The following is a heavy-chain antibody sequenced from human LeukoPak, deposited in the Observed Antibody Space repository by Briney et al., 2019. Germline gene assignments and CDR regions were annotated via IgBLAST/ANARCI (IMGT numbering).Heavy chain of an antibody. J-gene: IGHJ6*03. CDR3: ARAHSAGYYYYYMDV. CDR1: GFTFDDYG. V-gene: IGHV3-20*04. D-gene: IGHD2-15*01. Sequence: GGSLRLSCAASGFTFDDYGMSWVRQAPGEGLEWVSGINWDGGSTGYADSVKGRFTISRDNAKNSLYLQKNSLRAEDTALYYCARAHSAGYYYYYMDVWGKGTTVTVSS. CDR2: INWDGGST.